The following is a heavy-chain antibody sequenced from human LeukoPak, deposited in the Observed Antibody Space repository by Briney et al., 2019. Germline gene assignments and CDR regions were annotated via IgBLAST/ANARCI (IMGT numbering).Heavy chain of an antibody. CDR2: IGVGGAT. D-gene: IGHD6-19*01. V-gene: IGHV3-13*04. CDR3: ARGGLGSGGSYFDY. Sequence: PGGSLRLSCAASGFTFSSHDFHWVRQATGKGLEWVSAIGVGGATYYRGSVKGRFTISRENGKNSLYLQMNSLTVGDTAVYYCARGGLGSGGSYFDYWGQGTLVTVSS. CDR1: GFTFSSHD. J-gene: IGHJ4*02.